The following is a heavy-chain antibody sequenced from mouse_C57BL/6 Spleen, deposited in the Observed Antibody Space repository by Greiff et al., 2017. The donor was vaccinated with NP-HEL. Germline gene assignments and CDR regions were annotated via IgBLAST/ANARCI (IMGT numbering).Heavy chain of an antibody. J-gene: IGHJ3*01. Sequence: QVQLQQSGAELVLPGASVKLSCKASAYPFTSYWMHWVKQRPGPGLEWIGEIDPSDSYTNYNQQFKGKSTLTEDKSSSTAYMQLSSLTSEHSAVYHRARPPYTMYTTRESAYRGPGTLVTGSA. D-gene: IGHD1-1*01. CDR2: IDPSDSYT. CDR1: AYPFTSYW. CDR3: ARPPYTMYTTRESAY. V-gene: IGHV1-69*01.